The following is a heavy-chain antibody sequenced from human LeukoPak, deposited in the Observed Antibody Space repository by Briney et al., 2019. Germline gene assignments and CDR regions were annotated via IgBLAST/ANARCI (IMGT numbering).Heavy chain of an antibody. CDR2: ISYDGNNR. CDR1: RFTFSSYG. Sequence: GGSLRLSCAASRFTFSSYGMHWVRQAPGKGLEWVAVISYDGNNRYYADSVKGRFTISRYNSKNTLYLQMNSLRAEDTALYYCARDRRVGAINFDYWGQGALVTVSS. D-gene: IGHD1-26*01. V-gene: IGHV3-30*03. CDR3: ARDRRVGAINFDY. J-gene: IGHJ4*02.